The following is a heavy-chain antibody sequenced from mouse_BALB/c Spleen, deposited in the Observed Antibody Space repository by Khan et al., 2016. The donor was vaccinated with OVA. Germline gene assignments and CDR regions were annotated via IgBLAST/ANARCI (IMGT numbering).Heavy chain of an antibody. J-gene: IGHJ2*01. V-gene: IGHV1S136*01. D-gene: IGHD4-1*02. CDR2: INPYNGAT. CDR3: ARGNWQYYYFDY. Sequence: EVQLVETGPELVKPGTSVKMSCKASGYRFTSYIIHWVKQRPGQGLEWIGYINPYNGATKYTEKFKGQATLTSDKSSNTAYMELSSLTSEDSAVYYCARGNWQYYYFDYWGQGTTLTVSS. CDR1: GYRFTSYI.